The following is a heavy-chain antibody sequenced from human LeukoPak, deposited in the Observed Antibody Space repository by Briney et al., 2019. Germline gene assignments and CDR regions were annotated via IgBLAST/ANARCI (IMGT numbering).Heavy chain of an antibody. V-gene: IGHV3-7*01. CDR1: GFTFSSYW. CDR3: ARELERFPRYYYYGMDV. J-gene: IGHJ6*02. CDR2: IKQGGSEK. Sequence: PGGSLRLSCAATGFTFSSYWMSWVRQAPGKGLEWVANIKQGGSEKYYVDSVKGRFTISRDNAKNSLNLQMNSLRAEDTAVYYCARELERFPRYYYYGMDVWGQGTTVTVSS. D-gene: IGHD1-1*01.